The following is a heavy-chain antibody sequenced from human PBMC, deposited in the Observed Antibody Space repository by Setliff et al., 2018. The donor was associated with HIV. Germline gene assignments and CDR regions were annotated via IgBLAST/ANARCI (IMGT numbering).Heavy chain of an antibody. Sequence: ASVKVSCKASGYTFIGDYMHWVRQAPGQGLEWVGWINPNSGGTDFAQKFQGRVTMTRDTSISTAYMELSRLRSDDTAGYYCARGGLATGAFDIWGQGTMVTVSS. J-gene: IGHJ3*02. D-gene: IGHD5-12*01. CDR3: ARGGLATGAFDI. CDR2: INPNSGGT. CDR1: GYTFIGDY. V-gene: IGHV1-2*02.